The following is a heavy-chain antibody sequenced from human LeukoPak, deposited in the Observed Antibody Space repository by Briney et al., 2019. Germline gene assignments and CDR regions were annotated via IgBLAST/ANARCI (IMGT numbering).Heavy chain of an antibody. J-gene: IGHJ4*02. CDR1: GFTFSSYA. CDR2: IISSSSYI. CDR3: ANPQIYGD. D-gene: IGHD4-17*01. Sequence: GGSLRLSCAASGFTFSSYAMSWVRQAPGKGLEWVSSIISSSSYIYYADSVKGRFTISRDNSKNTLYLQMNSLRAEDTAVYYRANPQIYGDWGQGTLVTVSS. V-gene: IGHV3-23*01.